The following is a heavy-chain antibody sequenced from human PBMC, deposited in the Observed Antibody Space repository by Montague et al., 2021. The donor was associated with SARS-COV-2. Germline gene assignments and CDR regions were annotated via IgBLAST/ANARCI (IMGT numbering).Heavy chain of an antibody. D-gene: IGHD6-13*01. V-gene: IGHV4-34*01. CDR3: ARVGRQQLVRLSGTDV. CDR2: INHSGST. J-gene: IGHJ6*02. Sequence: SETLSLTCAVYGGSLSGYDWSWIRQPPGKGLEWIGEINHSGSTKYNPSLKSRVSISVDTSKNQFSLKLNSVTAADTAVYYCARVGRQQLVRLSGTDVWGQGTTVTVSS. CDR1: GGSLSGYD.